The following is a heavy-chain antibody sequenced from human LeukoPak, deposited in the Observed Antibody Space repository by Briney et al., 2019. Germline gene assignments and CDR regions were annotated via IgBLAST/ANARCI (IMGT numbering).Heavy chain of an antibody. CDR2: ISGSGGST. D-gene: IGHD3-9*01. J-gene: IGHJ4*02. Sequence: PGGSLRLSCAASGFTFSSYAMSWVRQAPGKGLEWVSAISGSGGSTYYADSVKGRSTIPRDNSKNTLYLQMNSLRAEDTAVYYCAKYRFKYSRLVLRLVEYYFDYWGQGTLVTVSS. CDR1: GFTFSSYA. CDR3: AKYRFKYSRLVLRLVEYYFDY. V-gene: IGHV3-23*01.